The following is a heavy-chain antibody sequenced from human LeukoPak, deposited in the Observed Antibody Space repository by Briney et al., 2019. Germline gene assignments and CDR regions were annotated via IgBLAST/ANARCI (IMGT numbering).Heavy chain of an antibody. J-gene: IGHJ5*02. V-gene: IGHV4-4*07. CDR1: GGSISPYY. D-gene: IGHD4/OR15-4a*01. CDR3: ARDLTTPPYNWFDP. CDR2: VDASGRT. Sequence: SETLSLTCTVSGGSISPYYWSWIRQPAGKGLEWIGLVDASGRTNYNPSLQSRVILSVDTSKNQFSLKMSSVTAADTAVYYCARDLTTPPYNWFDPWGQGILVTVSS.